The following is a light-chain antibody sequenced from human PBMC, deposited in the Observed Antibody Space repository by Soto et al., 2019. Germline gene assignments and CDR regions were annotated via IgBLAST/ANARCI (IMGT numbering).Light chain of an antibody. V-gene: IGKV1-39*01. CDR1: QSISRN. Sequence: DIQLTQSPSSLSPSVGDRITLSCRASQSISRNLNWYQQMPGKAPSLLIYAARDLQSGVPGRFSGSGSGTEFNLTTSSLQPEDLATYYCQQSHSTPYTFCQGTKLEI. J-gene: IGKJ2*01. CDR3: QQSHSTPYT. CDR2: AAR.